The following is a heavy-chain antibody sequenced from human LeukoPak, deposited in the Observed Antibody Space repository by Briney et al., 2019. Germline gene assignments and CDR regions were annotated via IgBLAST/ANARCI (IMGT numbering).Heavy chain of an antibody. V-gene: IGHV4-59*01. CDR2: IYYSGSA. D-gene: IGHD3-10*01. CDR3: ARDSVGYYNVHYYYGMDV. CDR1: GGSISSYY. Sequence: SETLSLTCTVSGGSISSYYWSWIRQPPGKGLEWIGYIYYSGSANYNPSLKSRVTISVDTSKDQFSLKLSSVTAADTAVYYCARDSVGYYNVHYYYGMDVWGQGTTVTVSS. J-gene: IGHJ6*02.